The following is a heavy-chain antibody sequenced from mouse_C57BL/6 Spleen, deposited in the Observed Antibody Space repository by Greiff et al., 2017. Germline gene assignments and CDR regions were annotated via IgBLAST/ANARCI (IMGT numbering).Heavy chain of an antibody. CDR1: GYTFTSYW. Sequence: QVQLKQPGAELVKPGASVKMSCKASGYTFTSYWITWVKQRPGQGLEWIGDIYPGSGSTNYNEKFKSKATLTVDTSSSTAYMQLSSLTSEDSAVYYCARSCGYDRYFDVWGTGTTVTVSS. J-gene: IGHJ1*03. D-gene: IGHD2-2*01. V-gene: IGHV1-55*01. CDR3: ARSCGYDRYFDV. CDR2: IYPGSGST.